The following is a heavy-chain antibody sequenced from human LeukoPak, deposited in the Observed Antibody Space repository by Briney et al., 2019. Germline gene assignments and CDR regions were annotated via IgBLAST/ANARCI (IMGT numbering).Heavy chain of an antibody. CDR2: ISSSSSYI. D-gene: IGHD3-16*01. Sequence: GGSLRLSCAASGFTFSSYSMNWVRQAPGKGLEWVSSISSSSSYIYYADSVKGRFTISRDNAKNSLYLQMNSLRAEDTAAYYCARDGGFRDFDYWGQGTLVTVSS. CDR3: ARDGGFRDFDY. CDR1: GFTFSSYS. J-gene: IGHJ4*02. V-gene: IGHV3-21*01.